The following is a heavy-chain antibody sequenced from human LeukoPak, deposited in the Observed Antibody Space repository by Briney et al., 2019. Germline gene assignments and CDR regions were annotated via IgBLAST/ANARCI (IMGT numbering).Heavy chain of an antibody. CDR2: INSDGINT. Sequence: TGGSLRLSCAASGFTFSTYWMHWVRQAPGKGLVWVSRINSDGINTSYADSVKGRFTISRDNAKNTLNLQMNSLRAEDTAVYYCARESRGYDILTGKYHRGYYSYYMDVWGKGTTVTVSS. CDR3: ARESRGYDILTGKYHRGYYSYYMDV. CDR1: GFTFSTYW. V-gene: IGHV3-74*01. J-gene: IGHJ6*03. D-gene: IGHD3-9*01.